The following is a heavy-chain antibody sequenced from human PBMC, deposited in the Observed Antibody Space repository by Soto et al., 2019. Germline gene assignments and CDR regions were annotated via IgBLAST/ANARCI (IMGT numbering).Heavy chain of an antibody. CDR1: GYTFTSYD. Sequence: ASVKVSCKASGYTFTSYDINWVRQATGQGLEWMGWMNPNSGNTGYAQKFQGRVTMTRNTSISTAYMELSSLRSEETAVYYCARGPAGITIFGVVITQDPYYYYYMDVWGKGTTVTVSS. CDR2: MNPNSGNT. CDR3: ARGPAGITIFGVVITQDPYYYYYMDV. V-gene: IGHV1-8*01. D-gene: IGHD3-3*01. J-gene: IGHJ6*03.